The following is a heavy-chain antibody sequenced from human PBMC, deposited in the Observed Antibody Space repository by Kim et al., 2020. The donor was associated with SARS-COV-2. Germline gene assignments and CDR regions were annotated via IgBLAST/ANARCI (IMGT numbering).Heavy chain of an antibody. CDR1: GFTFSSYG. CDR3: AARGHSGSYVADWFDY. CDR2: IWYDGSNK. D-gene: IGHD1-26*01. V-gene: IGHV3-33*01. Sequence: GGSLRLSCAASGFTFSSYGMHWVRQAPGKGLEWVAVIWYDGSNKYYADSVKGRFTISRDNSKNTLYLQMNSLRAEDTAVYYCAARGHSGSYVADWFDYWGQGTLVTVSS. J-gene: IGHJ4*02.